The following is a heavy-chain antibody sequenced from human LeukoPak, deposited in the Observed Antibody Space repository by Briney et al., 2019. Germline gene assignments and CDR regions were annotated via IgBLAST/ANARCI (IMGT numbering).Heavy chain of an antibody. CDR1: GFTFSSYA. J-gene: IGHJ4*02. V-gene: IGHV3-23*01. D-gene: IGHD3-10*01. CDR3: ANAMVRGVISRFDY. Sequence: GGSLRLSCAASGFTFSSYAMSWVRQAPGKGLEWVSAISGSGGSTYYADSVKGRFTISRDNSKNTLYLQMNSLRAEDTAVYYCANAMVRGVISRFDYWGRGTPVTVSS. CDR2: ISGSGGST.